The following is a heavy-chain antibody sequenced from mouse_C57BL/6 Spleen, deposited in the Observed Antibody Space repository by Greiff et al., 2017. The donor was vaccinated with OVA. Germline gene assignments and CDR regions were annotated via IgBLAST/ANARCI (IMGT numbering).Heavy chain of an antibody. CDR1: GFTFTDYY. CDR3: ARYKVANYFDY. J-gene: IGHJ2*01. D-gene: IGHD1-1*02. V-gene: IGHV7-3*01. CDR2: IRNKANGYTT. Sequence: VQLKESGGGLVQPGGSLSLSCAASGFTFTDYYMSWVRQPPGKALEWLGFIRNKANGYTTEYSASVKGRFTISRDNSQSILYLQMNALRAEDSATYYCARYKVANYFDYWGQGTTLTVSS.